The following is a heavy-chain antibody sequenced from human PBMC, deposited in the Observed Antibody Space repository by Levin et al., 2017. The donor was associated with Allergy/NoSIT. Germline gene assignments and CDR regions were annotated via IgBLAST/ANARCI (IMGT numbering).Heavy chain of an antibody. CDR3: ARGGLVQGAVPYLHY. CDR2: TYYRTKWYY. V-gene: IGHV6-1*01. Sequence: SQTLSLTCAISGDSVSSKSAGWNWIRQSPSRGLEWLGRTYYRTKWYYDYGTSVKSRITINPDTSRNQFSLQLNYVTPEDTAMYYCARGGLVQGAVPYLHYWGQGILVTVSS. J-gene: IGHJ4*02. D-gene: IGHD3-10*01. CDR1: GDSVSSKSAG.